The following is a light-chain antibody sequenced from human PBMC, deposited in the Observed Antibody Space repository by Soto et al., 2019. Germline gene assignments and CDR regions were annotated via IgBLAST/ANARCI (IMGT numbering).Light chain of an antibody. Sequence: DIVRTQSAATLSVSPGEGATLSCRASQSVSSNLAWYQQKPGQAPRLLMYGVSTRATGVPARFSGSGSGTEFTLTISSLQYEDFAVYYCQQYYNWTRTFGQGTKVDIK. V-gene: IGKV3-15*01. CDR2: GVS. J-gene: IGKJ1*01. CDR1: QSVSSN. CDR3: QQYYNWTRT.